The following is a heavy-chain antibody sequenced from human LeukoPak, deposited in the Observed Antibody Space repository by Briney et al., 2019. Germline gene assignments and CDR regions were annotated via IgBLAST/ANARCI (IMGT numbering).Heavy chain of an antibody. J-gene: IGHJ4*02. D-gene: IGHD3-22*01. CDR2: IWYDGTNK. CDR3: ARARPYDSSGYYSPYYFDY. CDR1: GFTFSNYG. Sequence: GRSLRLSCAASGFTFSNYGMHWVRQAPGKGLEWVAVIWYDGTNKYYADSVKGRFTISRDNSKNTLYLQMNSLRAEDTAVYYCARARPYDSSGYYSPYYFDYWGQGTLVTVSS. V-gene: IGHV3-33*01.